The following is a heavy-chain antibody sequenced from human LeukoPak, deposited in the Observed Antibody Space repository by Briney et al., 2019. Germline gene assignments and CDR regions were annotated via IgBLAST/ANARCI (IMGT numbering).Heavy chain of an antibody. CDR1: GFTLSSYW. J-gene: IGHJ4*02. Sequence: PGGSLRLSCAASGFTLSSYWMSWVRQAPGEGLEWVANIKKDGSEKYYVDSVKGRFTISRDNAKTSLYLQMNSLRAEDTAVYYCARDLSGVTGYTYGRGIDYWGQGTLVTVSS. CDR2: IKKDGSEK. V-gene: IGHV3-7*01. D-gene: IGHD5-18*01. CDR3: ARDLSGVTGYTYGRGIDY.